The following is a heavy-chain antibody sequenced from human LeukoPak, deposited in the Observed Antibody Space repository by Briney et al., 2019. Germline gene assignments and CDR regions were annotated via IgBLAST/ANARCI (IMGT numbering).Heavy chain of an antibody. V-gene: IGHV3-48*03. CDR3: ARGRRQQQPPPRDY. CDR2: ISSSGTTI. D-gene: IGHD6-13*01. CDR1: GYTFSSYE. J-gene: IGHJ4*02. Sequence: GGSVRLSCAASGYTFSSYEMNWVRQAPGKGLEWVSYISSSGTTIYYADSVKGRFTISRDNAKSSLFLQMNSLRAEDTAVYYCARGRRQQQPPPRDYWGQGTLVTVSS.